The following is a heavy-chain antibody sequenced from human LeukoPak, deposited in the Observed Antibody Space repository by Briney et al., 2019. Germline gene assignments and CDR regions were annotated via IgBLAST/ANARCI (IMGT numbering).Heavy chain of an antibody. CDR1: GGSIGSYY. J-gene: IGHJ4*02. V-gene: IGHV4-59*08. D-gene: IGHD3-22*01. CDR3: ARGGRASGYYLNFDY. Sequence: SEALSLTCTVSGGSIGSYYWSWIRQPPGKGLEWIGYIYYSGSTNYNPSLKSRVTISVDTSKNQFSLKLSSVTAADTAVYYCARGGRASGYYLNFDYWGQGTLVTVSS. CDR2: IYYSGST.